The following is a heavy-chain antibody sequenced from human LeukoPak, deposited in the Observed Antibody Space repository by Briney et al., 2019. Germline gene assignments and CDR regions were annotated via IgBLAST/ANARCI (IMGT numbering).Heavy chain of an antibody. Sequence: PSETLSLTCTVSGGSISSYYWSWIRQPAGKGLEWIGRIYTSGSTNYNPSLKSRVTMSVDTSKNQFSLELSSVTAADTAVYYCARTTEAHSWRTRYYDYYMDVWGKGTTVTVSS. CDR3: ARTTEAHSWRTRYYDYYMDV. D-gene: IGHD6-13*01. V-gene: IGHV4-4*07. CDR1: GGSISSYY. CDR2: IYTSGST. J-gene: IGHJ6*03.